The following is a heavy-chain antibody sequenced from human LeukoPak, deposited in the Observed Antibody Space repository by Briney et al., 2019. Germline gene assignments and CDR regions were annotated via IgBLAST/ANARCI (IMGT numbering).Heavy chain of an antibody. V-gene: IGHV3-48*03. D-gene: IGHD3-9*01. CDR3: ARETDYDILTGYYGVGYFDY. Sequence: GGSLRLSCAASEFTFSSYEMNWVRQAPGKGLEWVSYISSSGSTIYYADSVKGRFTISRDNAKNSLYLQMNSLRDEDTAVYYCARETDYDILTGYYGVGYFDYWGQGTLVTVSS. J-gene: IGHJ4*02. CDR1: EFTFSSYE. CDR2: ISSSGSTI.